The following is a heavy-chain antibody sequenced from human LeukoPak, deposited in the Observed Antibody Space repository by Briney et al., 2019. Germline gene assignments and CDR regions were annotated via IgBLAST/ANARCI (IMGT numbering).Heavy chain of an antibody. V-gene: IGHV4-39*01. CDR3: ASLAVAGLSEGY. J-gene: IGHJ4*02. Sequence: SETLSLTCTVSSGSISSDSYYWAWIRQPPGKGLEWIASIYYSGGTYYNPSLKSRVTIFVDTSRNQFSLKLSSVTAADTAVYYCASLAVAGLSEGYWGQGTLVIVSS. D-gene: IGHD6-19*01. CDR2: IYYSGGT. CDR1: SGSISSDSYY.